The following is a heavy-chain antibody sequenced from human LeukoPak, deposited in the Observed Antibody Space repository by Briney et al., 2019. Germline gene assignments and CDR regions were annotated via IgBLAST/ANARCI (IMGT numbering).Heavy chain of an antibody. CDR1: GYSENFYG. Sequence: ASVKVSCKTSGYSENFYGITWVRQAPGQGLEWMGWISAYNGNTNYAQKLQGRVTMTTDTPTSTAYMELRSLRSDDTAVYYCARDQRAYCSSTSCPFDYWGQGTLVTVSS. CDR3: ARDQRAYCSSTSCPFDY. CDR2: ISAYNGNT. D-gene: IGHD2-2*01. J-gene: IGHJ4*02. V-gene: IGHV1-18*01.